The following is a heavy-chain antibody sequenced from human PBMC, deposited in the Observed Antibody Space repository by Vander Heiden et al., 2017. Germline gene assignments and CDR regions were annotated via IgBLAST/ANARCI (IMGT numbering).Heavy chain of an antibody. CDR3: AKSINIAARAGLDY. V-gene: IGHV3-23*01. J-gene: IGHJ4*02. Sequence: EVQLLESGGGLVQPGRSLRLSCTASGVTFDSSAMTWIRQARGEGLEWVSTISATGGSTYYEDSVKGRFTISRDNSKNTLYLRMSSLRAEDTAVYYCAKSINIAARAGLDYWGQGTLVTVSS. CDR1: GVTFDSSA. D-gene: IGHD6-6*01. CDR2: ISATGGST.